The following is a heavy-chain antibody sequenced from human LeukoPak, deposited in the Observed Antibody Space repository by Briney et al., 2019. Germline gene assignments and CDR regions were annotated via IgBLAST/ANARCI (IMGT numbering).Heavy chain of an antibody. V-gene: IGHV1-18*04. CDR2: ISAYNGNT. CDR1: GYTFTSYG. J-gene: IGHJ4*02. D-gene: IGHD3-10*01. Sequence: ASVKVSCKASGYTFTSYGISWVRQAPGQGLEWMGWISAYNGNTNYAQKLQGRVTMTTDTSTSTAYMELRSLRSDDTAVYYCARVVTMVRGVQVGDYWGQGTLATVSS. CDR3: ARVVTMVRGVQVGDY.